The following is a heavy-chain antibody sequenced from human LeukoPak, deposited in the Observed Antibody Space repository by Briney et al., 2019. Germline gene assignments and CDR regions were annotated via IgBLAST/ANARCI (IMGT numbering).Heavy chain of an antibody. CDR2: ISASGGST. V-gene: IGHV3-23*01. D-gene: IGHD6-13*01. CDR3: AREYSSSWSSHYYYGMDV. CDR1: GFTFSSYA. J-gene: IGHJ6*02. Sequence: NPGGSLRLSCAASGFTFSSYAMSWVRQAPGEGLEWVSTISASGGSTYNADSVKGRFTISRDNSKNTLYLQMNSLRAEDTAVYYCAREYSSSWSSHYYYGMDVWGQGTTVTVSS.